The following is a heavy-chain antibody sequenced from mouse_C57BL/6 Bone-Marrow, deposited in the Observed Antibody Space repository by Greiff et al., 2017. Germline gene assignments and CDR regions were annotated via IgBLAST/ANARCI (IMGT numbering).Heavy chain of an antibody. Sequence: VQLQQSGAELVRPGTSVKVSCKASGYAFTNYLIEWVKQRPGQGLEWIGVINPGSGGTNYNEKFKGKATLTADKSSSTAYMQLSSLTSEDSAVYFCARSGYYYGSSLFAYWCQGTLVTVSA. CDR3: ARSGYYYGSSLFAY. V-gene: IGHV1-54*01. CDR2: INPGSGGT. D-gene: IGHD1-1*01. CDR1: GYAFTNYL. J-gene: IGHJ3*01.